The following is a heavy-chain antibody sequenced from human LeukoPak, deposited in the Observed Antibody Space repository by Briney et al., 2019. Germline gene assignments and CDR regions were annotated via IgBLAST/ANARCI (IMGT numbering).Heavy chain of an antibody. D-gene: IGHD3-22*01. CDR3: ARAPYDSSGRKTYFFDY. J-gene: IGHJ4*02. Sequence: GASVKVSCKASGYTFTSYGITWVRQAPEQGLEWMGWINAYNGYTVYAQKLQDRVTMTTDTSTTTAYMELRSLRSDDTAVYYCARAPYDSSGRKTYFFDYWGQGTLVTVSS. CDR2: INAYNGYT. V-gene: IGHV1-18*01. CDR1: GYTFTSYG.